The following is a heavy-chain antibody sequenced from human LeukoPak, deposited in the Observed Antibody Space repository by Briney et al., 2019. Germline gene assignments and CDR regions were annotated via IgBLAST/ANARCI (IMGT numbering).Heavy chain of an antibody. D-gene: IGHD2-2*01. Sequence: SVKVSCKASGGTFSRYAMSWVRQAPGQGLEWMGGIIPFFGTANYAQKFQGRVTITADESAGTAYMDLSSLRSEDMAVYYCVRVVTPRYCSTPSCYWKGWFDPWGQGGLVTVSS. CDR3: VRVVTPRYCSTPSCYWKGWFDP. V-gene: IGHV1-69*13. J-gene: IGHJ5*02. CDR1: GGTFSRYA. CDR2: IIPFFGTA.